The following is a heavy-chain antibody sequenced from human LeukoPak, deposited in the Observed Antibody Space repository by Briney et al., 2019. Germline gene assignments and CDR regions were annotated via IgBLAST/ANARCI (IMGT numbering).Heavy chain of an antibody. J-gene: IGHJ4*02. D-gene: IGHD1-26*01. V-gene: IGHV4-61*08. CDR2: VYYIDNT. CDR1: GASVGSAGYY. CDR3: ARTQSQSGSYRYYFAY. Sequence: SETLSLTCTVSGASVGSAGYYWSLIRQPPGGGLEWIGYVYYIDNTNYNPSLKSRVTMSVNPSKNQFSLNLHSVTAADTAMYYCARTQSQSGSYRYYFAYWGQGTLVTVSS.